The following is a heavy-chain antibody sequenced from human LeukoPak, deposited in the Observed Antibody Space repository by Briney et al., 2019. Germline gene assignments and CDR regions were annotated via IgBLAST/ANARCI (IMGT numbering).Heavy chain of an antibody. V-gene: IGHV3-30*18. CDR3: AKDPPTYCSSTSCYAIT. Sequence: GGSLRLSCAASGFTFSNYWMGWVRQAPGKGLEWVAVISYDGSNKYYADSVKGRFTISRDNSKNTLYLQMNSLRAEDTAVYYCAKDPPTYCSSTSCYAITWGQGTLVTVSS. CDR2: ISYDGSNK. J-gene: IGHJ5*02. D-gene: IGHD2-2*01. CDR1: GFTFSNYW.